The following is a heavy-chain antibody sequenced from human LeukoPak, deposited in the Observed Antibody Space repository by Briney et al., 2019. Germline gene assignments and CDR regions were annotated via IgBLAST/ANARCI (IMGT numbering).Heavy chain of an antibody. V-gene: IGHV3-11*04. CDR1: GFTFSDYY. CDR2: ISSSDSTI. CDR3: ARADCSSTSCYELDY. J-gene: IGHJ4*02. D-gene: IGHD2-2*01. Sequence: PGGSLRLSCAGSGFTFSDYYMSWIRQAPGKGLEWVSYISSSDSTIDYTDSVKGRFTISRDNAKNSLYLQMNSLRADDTAVYYCARADCSSTSCYELDYWGQGTLVTVSS.